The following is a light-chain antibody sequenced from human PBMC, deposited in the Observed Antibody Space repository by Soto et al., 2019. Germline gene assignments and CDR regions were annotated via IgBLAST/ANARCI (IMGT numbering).Light chain of an antibody. V-gene: IGLV4-69*01. CDR1: SGRSSYA. J-gene: IGLJ2*01. CDR3: QTWGTGTVV. CDR2: LNSDGSH. Sequence: QLVLTQSPSASASLGTSVKLTCTLSSGRSSYAIAWHQQQPEKGPRYLMKLNSDGSHNKGDGIPDRFSGSSSGAERYLTISSLQSEDEPDYYCQTWGTGTVVFGGGTKVTVL.